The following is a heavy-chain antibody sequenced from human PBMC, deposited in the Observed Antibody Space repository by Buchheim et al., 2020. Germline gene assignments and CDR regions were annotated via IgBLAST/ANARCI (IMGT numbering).Heavy chain of an antibody. Sequence: EVLLVESGGGLVKPGGSLRLSCAASGFTFNYAWMHWVRQAPGKGLEWVGRIKTKTDGGTTDYAAPVKGRFTISRDDSNNTLYLQMNSLKTEDTAVYYCATVDFTVGATDRGYWGQGTL. CDR3: ATVDFTVGATDRGY. D-gene: IGHD1-26*01. CDR2: IKTKTDGGTT. CDR1: GFTFNYAW. J-gene: IGHJ4*02. V-gene: IGHV3-15*07.